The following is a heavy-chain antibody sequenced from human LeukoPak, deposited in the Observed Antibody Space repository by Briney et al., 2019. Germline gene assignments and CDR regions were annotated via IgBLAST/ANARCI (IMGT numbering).Heavy chain of an antibody. D-gene: IGHD2/OR15-2a*01. Sequence: PGGSLRLSCAASGFTFRSYAMSWVRQAPGKGLEWVSGISGSGTTTYYADSVKGRFTISRDNSKNTPYLQMNSLRAEDTAVYYCARTSALSFDYWGQGTLITVSS. J-gene: IGHJ4*02. CDR2: ISGSGTTT. CDR1: GFTFRSYA. CDR3: ARTSALSFDY. V-gene: IGHV3-23*01.